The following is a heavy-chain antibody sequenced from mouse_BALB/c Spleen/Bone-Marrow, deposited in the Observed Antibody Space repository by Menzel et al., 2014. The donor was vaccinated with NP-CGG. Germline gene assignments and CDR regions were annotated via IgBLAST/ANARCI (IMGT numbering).Heavy chain of an antibody. CDR2: ISSGSSTI. D-gene: IGHD1-1*01. Sequence: EVQLVESGGGLVQPGGSRKLSCAASGFTFSSFGMHWVRQAPEKGLAWVAYISSGSSTIYYADTVKGRFTISRDNPKNTLFLQMTSLRSEDTAMYYCASSPYGYFDYWGQGTTLTVSS. V-gene: IGHV5-17*02. CDR1: GFTFSSFG. CDR3: ASSPYGYFDY. J-gene: IGHJ2*01.